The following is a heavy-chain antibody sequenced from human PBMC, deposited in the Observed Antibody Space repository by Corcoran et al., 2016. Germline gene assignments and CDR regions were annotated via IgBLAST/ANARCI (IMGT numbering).Heavy chain of an antibody. D-gene: IGHD6-13*01. J-gene: IGHJ4*02. CDR1: GFTFRSYG. CDR3: ARDLSSSWSIDY. Sequence: QVQLVESGGDVVQPGRSLRLSCAASGFTFRSYGMHWVRQAPGKGLEWVAVISYDGSNKYYADSVKGRFTISRDNSKNTLYLQMNSLRAEDTAVYYCARDLSSSWSIDYWGQGTLVTVSS. CDR2: ISYDGSNK. V-gene: IGHV3-30*03.